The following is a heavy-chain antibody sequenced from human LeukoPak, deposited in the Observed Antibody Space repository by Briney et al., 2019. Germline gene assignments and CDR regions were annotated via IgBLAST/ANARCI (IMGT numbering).Heavy chain of an antibody. CDR3: ARGDIEMATIPYDY. Sequence: AETLSLTCTVSGGSFSSYYLSWIRQPPGKGLEWIGYIYYSGSTNYNPSLKSRVTISVDTYKKQFSPTLSYVTRAEKGAYSCARGDIEMATIPYDYWGQGTLVTVPS. J-gene: IGHJ4*02. CDR2: IYYSGST. D-gene: IGHD5-24*01. V-gene: IGHV4-59*01. CDR1: GGSFSSYY.